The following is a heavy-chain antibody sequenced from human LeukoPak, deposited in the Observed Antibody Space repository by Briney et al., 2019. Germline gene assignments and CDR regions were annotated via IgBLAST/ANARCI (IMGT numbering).Heavy chain of an antibody. Sequence: ASVKVSRKASGYTFTSYGISWVRQAPGQGLEWMGWISAYNGNTNYAQKFQGRVTITADESTSTAYMELSSLRSEDTAVYYCAREEIVVVPAAIAIYYYYGMDVWGQGTTVTVSS. V-gene: IGHV1-18*01. D-gene: IGHD2-2*02. CDR2: ISAYNGNT. CDR3: AREEIVVVPAAIAIYYYYGMDV. CDR1: GYTFTSYG. J-gene: IGHJ6*02.